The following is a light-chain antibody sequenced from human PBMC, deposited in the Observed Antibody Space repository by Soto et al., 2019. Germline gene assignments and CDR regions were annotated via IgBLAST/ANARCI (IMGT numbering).Light chain of an antibody. CDR1: QSVTTSY. CDR2: DAS. CDR3: QQRSNWPPSIT. J-gene: IGKJ5*01. Sequence: EIVLTQSPGTLSLSAGERATVSCRASQSVTTSYLAWYQQKPGQAPRLLIYDASNRATGIPARFSGNGSGTDFTLTISSLEPEDFAVYYCQQRSNWPPSITFGQGTRLEIK. V-gene: IGKV3-11*01.